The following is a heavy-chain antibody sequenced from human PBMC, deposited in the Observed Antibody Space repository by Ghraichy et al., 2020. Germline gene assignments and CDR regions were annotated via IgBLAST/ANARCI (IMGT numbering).Heavy chain of an antibody. CDR3: AGSFAIIRYFEI. CDR1: GGSISSSNYY. V-gene: IGHV4-39*01. CDR2: IHHSGSI. J-gene: IGHJ2*01. Sequence: LETLSLTCTVSGGSISSSNYYWGWIRQPPGKGLEWIGSIHHSGSIYYDPSLKSRIMISVYTFKNQFSLNLSSVTAADTAVYYCAGSFAIIRYFEIWGRGTLVTVSS. D-gene: IGHD3-10*01.